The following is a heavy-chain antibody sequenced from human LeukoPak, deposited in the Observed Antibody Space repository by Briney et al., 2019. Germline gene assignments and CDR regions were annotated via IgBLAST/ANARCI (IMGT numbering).Heavy chain of an antibody. J-gene: IGHJ4*02. CDR2: IRSKAYGGTT. V-gene: IGHV3-49*04. Sequence: GGSLRLSCTASGFTFGDYAKSWVRQAPGKGLEWVGFIRSKAYGGTTEYAASVKGRFTISRDDSKSIAYLQMNSLKTEDTAVYYCTRDFFPLWFGELFTHDYWGQGTLVTVSS. CDR3: TRDFFPLWFGELFTHDY. D-gene: IGHD3-10*01. CDR1: GFTFGDYA.